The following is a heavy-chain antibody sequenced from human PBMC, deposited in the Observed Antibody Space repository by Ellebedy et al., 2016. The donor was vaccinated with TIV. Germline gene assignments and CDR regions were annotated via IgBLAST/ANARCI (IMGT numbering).Heavy chain of an antibody. CDR1: GFTFSYYA. V-gene: IGHV3-23*01. D-gene: IGHD6-19*01. J-gene: IGHJ6*02. CDR2: ISTSGDIT. CDR3: ARCRPAYSSGRYVGGHLGGMDV. Sequence: GESLKISXAASGFTFSYYAMTWVRQAPGKGLEWVSTISTSGDITYYANSVKGRFTISRDNSRNMLFLQMNSLRADHTAVYFCARCRPAYSSGRYVGGHLGGMDVWGQGTTVTVSS.